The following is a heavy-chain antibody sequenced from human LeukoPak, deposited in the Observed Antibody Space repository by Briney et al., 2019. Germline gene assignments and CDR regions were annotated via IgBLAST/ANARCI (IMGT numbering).Heavy chain of an antibody. Sequence: ASVKVSCKASGYTFTGYYMHGARQAPGQGLQWMGWINSNGGDTNYAQKFQGRVTMTRDTSISTAYLERSRLRSDDTAVYYCARSIAARGTDYWGQGTLVTVSS. D-gene: IGHD6-6*01. CDR2: INSNGGDT. J-gene: IGHJ4*02. V-gene: IGHV1-2*02. CDR1: GYTFTGYY. CDR3: ARSIAARGTDY.